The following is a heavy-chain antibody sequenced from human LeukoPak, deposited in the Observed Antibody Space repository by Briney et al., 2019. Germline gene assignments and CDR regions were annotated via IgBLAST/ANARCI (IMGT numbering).Heavy chain of an antibody. CDR1: GGSISSSTW. CDR3: VSVHTAMVTFDY. CDR2: IYHSGST. V-gene: IGHV4-4*02. D-gene: IGHD5-18*01. Sequence: SETLSLTCAVSGGSISSSTWWSWVRQPPGRGLEWIGEIYHSGSTNYNPSLKSRLTISVDKSKNQFSLKLTSVTAADTAVYYCVSVHTAMVTFDYWGQGTLVTVSS. J-gene: IGHJ4*02.